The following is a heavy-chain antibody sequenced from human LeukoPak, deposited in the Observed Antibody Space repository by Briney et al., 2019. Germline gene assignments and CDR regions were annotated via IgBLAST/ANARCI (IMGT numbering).Heavy chain of an antibody. Sequence: SVKVSCKASGDTFSSYTISWVRQAPGQGLEWMGRIIPILGITNYAQKFQGRVTITADKSTTTAYMELSSLRSEDTAVYYCARGSNYFEYWGQGTLVTVTS. CDR2: IIPILGIT. V-gene: IGHV1-69*02. J-gene: IGHJ4*02. D-gene: IGHD2/OR15-2a*01. CDR1: GDTFSSYT. CDR3: ARGSNYFEY.